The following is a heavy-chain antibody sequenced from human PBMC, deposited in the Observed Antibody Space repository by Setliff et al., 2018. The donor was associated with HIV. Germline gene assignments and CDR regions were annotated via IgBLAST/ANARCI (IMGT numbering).Heavy chain of an antibody. J-gene: IGHJ4*02. Sequence: SETLSLTCGVSGYSISSGYYWGWIRQPPGKGLEWIGSIYHNGITYYNPSLKSRVTISIDTSNNQISLRLSSVTAADTAMYYCVRDDYGYNGKGFDYWGSGTLVTVSS. CDR2: IYHNGIT. V-gene: IGHV4-38-2*02. D-gene: IGHD4-17*01. CDR3: VRDDYGYNGKGFDY. CDR1: GYSISSGYY.